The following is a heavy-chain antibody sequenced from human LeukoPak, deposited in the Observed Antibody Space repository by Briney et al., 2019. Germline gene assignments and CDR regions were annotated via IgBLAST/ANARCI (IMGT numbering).Heavy chain of an antibody. D-gene: IGHD3-9*01. V-gene: IGHV3-66*01. J-gene: IGHJ4*02. Sequence: PGESLRLSCAASGFTVSSNYMSWVRQAPGRGLEWVSVIYSGGSTYYADSVKGRFTISRDNSKNTLYLQMNSLRAEDTAVYYCARDASPYDILTGYSPFDYWGQGTLVTVSS. CDR2: IYSGGST. CDR1: GFTVSSNY. CDR3: ARDASPYDILTGYSPFDY.